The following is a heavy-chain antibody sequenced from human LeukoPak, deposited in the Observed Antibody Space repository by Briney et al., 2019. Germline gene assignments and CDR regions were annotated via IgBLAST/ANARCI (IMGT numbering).Heavy chain of an antibody. V-gene: IGHV4-34*01. J-gene: IGHJ4*02. Sequence: SETLSLTCTVSGGSISSYYWSWIRQPPGKGLEWIGEINHSGSTNYNPSLKSRVTISVDTSKNQFSLKLSSVTAADTAVYYCARGRYCGGDCWGREPWSPSPQ. CDR2: INHSGST. D-gene: IGHD2-21*01. CDR1: GGSISSYY. CDR3: ARGRYCGGDC.